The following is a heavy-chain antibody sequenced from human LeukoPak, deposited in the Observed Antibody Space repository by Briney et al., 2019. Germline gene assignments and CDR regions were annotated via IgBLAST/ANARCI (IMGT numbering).Heavy chain of an antibody. V-gene: IGHV4-39*07. Sequence: SETLSLTCTVSGGSISSGSYYWTWIRQPAGKGLEWIGSIYHSGSTYYNPSLKSRVTISVDTSKNQFSLKLSSVTAADTAVYYCATLPGLDYWGQGTLVTVSS. CDR1: GGSISSGSYY. J-gene: IGHJ4*02. CDR2: IYHSGST. D-gene: IGHD6-19*01. CDR3: ATLPGLDY.